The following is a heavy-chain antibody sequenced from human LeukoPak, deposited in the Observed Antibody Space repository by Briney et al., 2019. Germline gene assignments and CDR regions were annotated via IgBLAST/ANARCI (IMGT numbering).Heavy chain of an antibody. J-gene: IGHJ4*02. CDR1: GGTFSSYA. D-gene: IGHD6-6*01. CDR2: IIPIFGTA. Sequence: ASVKVSCKASGGTFSSYAISWVRQAPGQGLEWMAGIIPIFGTANYAQRFQGRVTITADESTSTAYMELSSLRSEDTAVYYCAREDSSSSLVDYWGQGTLVTVSS. V-gene: IGHV1-69*13. CDR3: AREDSSSSLVDY.